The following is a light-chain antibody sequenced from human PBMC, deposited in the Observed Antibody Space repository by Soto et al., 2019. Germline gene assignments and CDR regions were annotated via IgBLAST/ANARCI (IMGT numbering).Light chain of an antibody. CDR1: SSHIGTNT. CDR2: SNN. Sequence: QSVLTQPPSASGTPGQRVTLSCSGSSSHIGTNTVNWYQQLPGTAPKLLIYSNNRRPSGVPDRFSGSKSGTSASLAISGLQSEDEADYYCAAWDDSLNGPVFGGGTKLTVL. V-gene: IGLV1-44*01. CDR3: AAWDDSLNGPV. J-gene: IGLJ2*01.